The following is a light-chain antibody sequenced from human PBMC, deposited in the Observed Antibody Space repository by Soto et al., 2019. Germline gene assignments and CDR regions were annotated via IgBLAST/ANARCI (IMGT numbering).Light chain of an antibody. V-gene: IGKV1-5*03. CDR1: QSIKNW. CDR2: KAS. J-gene: IGKJ1*01. Sequence: DIQMTQSPSTLSASVGDRVTITCRASQSIKNWLAWYQQKPGEAPKLLIYKASTLESGVPSRFSGSGSGTKFTLTIASLQPDDFATYYCQQYETFSGTFGPGTKVDIK. CDR3: QQYETFSGT.